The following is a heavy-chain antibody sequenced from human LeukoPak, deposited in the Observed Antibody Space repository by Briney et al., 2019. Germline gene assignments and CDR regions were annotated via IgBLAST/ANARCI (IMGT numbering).Heavy chain of an antibody. V-gene: IGHV3-23*01. Sequence: PGGSLRLSCAASGFTFSSYAMSWVRQAPGKGLEWVSAISGSGGSTYYADSVKGRFTISRDNSKNTMYLQMNSLRAEDTAVYYCAKEYDSGGYGANFDYWGQGTLVTVSS. CDR1: GFTFSSYA. CDR3: AKEYDSGGYGANFDY. J-gene: IGHJ4*02. CDR2: ISGSGGST. D-gene: IGHD3-10*01.